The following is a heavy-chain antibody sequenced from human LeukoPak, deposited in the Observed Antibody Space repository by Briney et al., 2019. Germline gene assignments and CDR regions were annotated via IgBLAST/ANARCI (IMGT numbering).Heavy chain of an antibody. CDR3: ARFSSYYDSSGYSRYYFDY. CDR1: GGSISSGSYY. V-gene: IGHV4-61*02. Sequence: SETLSLTXTVSGGSISSGSYYWSWIRQPAGKGLEWIGRIYTSGSTNYNPSLKSRVTISVDTSKNQFSLKLSSMTAADTAVYYCARFSSYYDSSGYSRYYFDYWGQGTLVTVSS. J-gene: IGHJ4*02. CDR2: IYTSGST. D-gene: IGHD3-22*01.